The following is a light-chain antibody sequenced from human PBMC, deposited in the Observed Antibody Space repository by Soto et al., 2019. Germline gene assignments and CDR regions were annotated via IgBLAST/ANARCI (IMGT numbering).Light chain of an antibody. Sequence: EIVLTQSLATLSLSPGERATLSCRASQSIGSYLAWYQQKVGQAPRLLIYDASNRATGIPARFSGSGSATDFSLTISSLEPEDIAVYYCQQRSNWPKTFGQGTKVEIK. CDR1: QSIGSY. V-gene: IGKV3-11*01. J-gene: IGKJ1*01. CDR3: QQRSNWPKT. CDR2: DAS.